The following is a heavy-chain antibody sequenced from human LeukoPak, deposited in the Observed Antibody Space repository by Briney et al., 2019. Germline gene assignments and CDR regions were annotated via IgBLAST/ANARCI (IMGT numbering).Heavy chain of an antibody. CDR1: GFTFSSYS. J-gene: IGHJ4*02. CDR2: ISGSGGST. V-gene: IGHV3-23*01. D-gene: IGHD3-22*01. Sequence: GGSLRLSCAASGFTFSSYSMNWVRQAPGKGLEWVSAISGSGGSTYYADSVKGRFTISRDNSKNTLYLQMNSLRAEDTAVYYCAKDPYYYDSSGYFPDWGQGTLVTVSS. CDR3: AKDPYYYDSSGYFPD.